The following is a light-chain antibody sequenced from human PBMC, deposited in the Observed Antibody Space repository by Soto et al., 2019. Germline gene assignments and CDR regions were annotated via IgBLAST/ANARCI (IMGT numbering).Light chain of an antibody. CDR1: QSVSSY. CDR2: GPS. V-gene: IGKV3-20*01. Sequence: EIVLTQSPGTLSLSPGERATLSCRASQSVSSYLAWYQQKPGQAPRLLIYGPSSRATGIPDRFSGSGSGTDFTLTISRLEPEDFAVYYCHQYGSSPTFGQGTRLEIK. J-gene: IGKJ5*01. CDR3: HQYGSSPT.